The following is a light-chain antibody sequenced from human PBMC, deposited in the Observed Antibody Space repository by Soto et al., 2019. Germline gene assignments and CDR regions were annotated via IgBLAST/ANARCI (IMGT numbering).Light chain of an antibody. CDR1: SSNLGGGYD. CDR2: GNS. Sequence: QSVLTQPPSVSGAPGQRVTISCTGSSSNLGGGYDVHWYQQLPGTAPKLLIYGNSNRPSGVPDRFSGSKSGTSASLAITGLQAEDEADDYCQSYDSSLSGSRVFGTGTKLTVL. V-gene: IGLV1-40*01. CDR3: QSYDSSLSGSRV. J-gene: IGLJ1*01.